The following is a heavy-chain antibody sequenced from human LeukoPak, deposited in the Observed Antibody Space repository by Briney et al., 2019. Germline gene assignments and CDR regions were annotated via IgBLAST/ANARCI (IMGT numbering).Heavy chain of an antibody. CDR1: GFTFDDYA. V-gene: IGHV3-9*01. Sequence: GRSLRLSCAASGFTFDDYAMHWVRQAPGKGLEWVSGISRNSGSIGYADSVKGRFTISRDNAKNSLYLQMNSLRAEDTALYYCAKALGDYSNYLYYFDYWGQGTLVTVSS. CDR2: ISRNSGSI. D-gene: IGHD4-11*01. CDR3: AKALGDYSNYLYYFDY. J-gene: IGHJ4*02.